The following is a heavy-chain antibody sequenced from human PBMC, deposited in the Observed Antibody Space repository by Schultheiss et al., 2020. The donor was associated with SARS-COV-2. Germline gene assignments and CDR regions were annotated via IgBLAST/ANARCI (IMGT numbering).Heavy chain of an antibody. V-gene: IGHV3-33*08. CDR2: IWYDGSNK. CDR3: ATNTFITGTTSFSSGL. CDR1: GFTFSDHY. D-gene: IGHD1-20*01. Sequence: GGSLRLSCVVSGFTFSDHYIDWLRQAPGKGLEWVAVIWYDGSNKYYADSVKGRFTISRDNSKNTLSLQMNSLRAEDTAVYYCATNTFITGTTSFSSGLWGQGTMVTVSS. J-gene: IGHJ3*01.